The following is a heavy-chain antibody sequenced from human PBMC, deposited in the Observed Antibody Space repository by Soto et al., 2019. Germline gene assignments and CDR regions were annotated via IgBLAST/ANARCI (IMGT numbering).Heavy chain of an antibody. CDR3: RTQWLD. V-gene: IGHV3-15*01. Sequence: EVQLVESGGGLVKPGGSLRLSCAASGFTFSNAWMSWVRQAPGKGLGWVGLIKKQADGGTKEYAAPLKGRFTISRDDSENTLYLKMSSLQTEDTAVYYCRTQWLDWGQGTLVTVSS. CDR1: GFTFSNAW. J-gene: IGHJ4*02. D-gene: IGHD6-19*01. CDR2: IKKQADGGTK.